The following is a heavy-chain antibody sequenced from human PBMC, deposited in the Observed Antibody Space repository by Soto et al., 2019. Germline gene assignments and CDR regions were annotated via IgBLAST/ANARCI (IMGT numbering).Heavy chain of an antibody. CDR2: IIPIFGTA. D-gene: IGHD1-7*01. CDR1: GGTFSSYA. V-gene: IGHV1-69*13. CDR3: ASRSGTTRFDYGEIDYYYGMDV. Sequence: ASVKVSCKASGGTFSSYAISWVRQAPGQGLEWMGGIIPIFGTANYAQKFQGRVTITADESTSTAYMELSSLRSEDTAVYYCASRSGTTRFDYGEIDYYYGMDVWGQGTTVTVSS. J-gene: IGHJ6*02.